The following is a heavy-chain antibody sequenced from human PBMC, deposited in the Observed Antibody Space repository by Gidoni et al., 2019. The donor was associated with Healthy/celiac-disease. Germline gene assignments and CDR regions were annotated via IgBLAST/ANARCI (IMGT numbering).Heavy chain of an antibody. D-gene: IGHD6-19*01. CDR1: GFTFSSYG. CDR3: ARDLDSAVAGILDY. J-gene: IGHJ4*02. Sequence: QVQLVESGGGVVQPGRSLRLSCAASGFTFSSYGMHWVRQAPGKGLEWVAVIWYDGSNKYYADSVKGRFTISRDNSKNTLYLQMNSLRAEDTAVYYCARDLDSAVAGILDYWGQGTLVTVSS. CDR2: IWYDGSNK. V-gene: IGHV3-33*01.